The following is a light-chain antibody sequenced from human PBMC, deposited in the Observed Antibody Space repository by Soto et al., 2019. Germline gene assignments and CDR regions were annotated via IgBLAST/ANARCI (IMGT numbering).Light chain of an antibody. V-gene: IGLV4-69*01. CDR3: QTWGTGINVV. J-gene: IGLJ2*01. Sequence: QSVLTQSPSASASLGASVKLTCTLSSAHSGYAIAWHQQQPEKGPRFLMKVNSDGSHSRGDEIPDRFSGSTSGAEHYLTISSLQSEDEGDYFCQTWGTGINVVFGGGTKVTVL. CDR1: SAHSGYA. CDR2: VNSDGSH.